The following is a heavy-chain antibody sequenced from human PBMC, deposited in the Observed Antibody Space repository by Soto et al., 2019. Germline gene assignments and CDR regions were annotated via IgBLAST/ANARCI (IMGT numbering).Heavy chain of an antibody. J-gene: IGHJ6*02. V-gene: IGHV1-18*04. CDR3: ARDSWGLAVPDYHYYAMDV. CDR1: GYTFTSYG. CDR2: ISVYSGST. Sequence: QVQLVQSGAEVKKPGASVRVSCEASGYTFTSYGISWVRQAPGQGLELMGWISVYSGSTNYAQKLQGRVTMTTYRSTRAVYMELRSLRSDDTAVYYCARDSWGLAVPDYHYYAMDVWGQGTTVTVS. D-gene: IGHD6-19*01.